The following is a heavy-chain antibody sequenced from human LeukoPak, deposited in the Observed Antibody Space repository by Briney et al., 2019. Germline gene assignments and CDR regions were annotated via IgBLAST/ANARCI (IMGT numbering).Heavy chain of an antibody. J-gene: IGHJ4*02. CDR3: VKARPDTSGYFYED. CDR1: GFTFSNYW. CDR2: INSDGSST. D-gene: IGHD3-22*01. Sequence: GGSLRLSCAASGFTFSNYWMHWVRQAPGKGLVWVSHINSDGSSTNYADSVKGRFTISRDNAKNTFFLQMNSLRAEDTAVYYCVKARPDTSGYFYEDWGQGTLVTVSS. V-gene: IGHV3-74*01.